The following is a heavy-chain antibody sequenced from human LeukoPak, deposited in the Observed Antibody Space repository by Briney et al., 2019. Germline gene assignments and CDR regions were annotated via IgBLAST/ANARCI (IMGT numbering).Heavy chain of an antibody. V-gene: IGHV1-18*01. CDR1: GYTFTSYG. Sequence: ASVKVSCKASGYTFTSYGISWVGQAPGQGLEWMGWISAYNGNTNYAQKLQGRVTMTTDTSTSTAYMELRSLRSDDTAVYYCARYYDSSGYYLNYYYYYMDVWGKGTTVTVSS. CDR2: ISAYNGNT. J-gene: IGHJ6*03. CDR3: ARYYDSSGYYLNYYYYYMDV. D-gene: IGHD3-22*01.